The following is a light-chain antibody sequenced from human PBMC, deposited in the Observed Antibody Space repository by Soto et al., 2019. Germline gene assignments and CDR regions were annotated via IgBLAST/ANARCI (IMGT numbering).Light chain of an antibody. V-gene: IGKV3-11*01. CDR3: QQRKHWPPIT. J-gene: IGKJ5*01. CDR2: DSS. CDR1: QSVDKF. Sequence: EVELTQSPATLSLSPGETATLSCRASQSVDKFLAWYQQRPGQPPRLLIFDSSNRATGVPVRFSGSGSGTVFTLTIGSLEPEDSAVYYCQQRKHWPPITFGQGTRLET.